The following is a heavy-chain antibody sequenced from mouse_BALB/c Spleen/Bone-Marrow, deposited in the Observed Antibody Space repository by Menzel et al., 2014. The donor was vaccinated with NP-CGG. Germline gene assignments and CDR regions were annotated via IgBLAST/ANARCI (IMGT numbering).Heavy chain of an antibody. CDR3: ARDSSDYLAWFAY. D-gene: IGHD3-2*01. CDR1: GYTFSSYW. CDR2: ILPGSGST. J-gene: IGHJ3*01. V-gene: IGHV1-9*01. Sequence: LLESGAELMKPGASVKISCKATGYTFSSYWIEWVRQRPGHGLEWIGEILPGSGSTNSNEKFKGKATFTADTSSNTAYMQPSGLTSEDSAAYFCARDSSDYLAWFAYWGQGTLVTVSA.